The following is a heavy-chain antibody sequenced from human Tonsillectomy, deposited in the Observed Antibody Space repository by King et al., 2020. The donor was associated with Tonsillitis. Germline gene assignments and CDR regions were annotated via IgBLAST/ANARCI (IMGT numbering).Heavy chain of an antibody. CDR2: IYYSGST. V-gene: IGHV4-59*01. J-gene: IGHJ4*02. CDR1: GGSISSYY. CDR3: VRGGWVRGFYYFDY. D-gene: IGHD3-10*01. Sequence: QLQESGPGLVKPSETLSLTCTVSGGSISSYYWSWIRQPPGKGLEWIGYIYYSGSTNYNPSLKSRVTISVDTSKNQFSLKLSSVTAADTAVYYCVRGGWVRGFYYFDYWGQGTLVTVSS.